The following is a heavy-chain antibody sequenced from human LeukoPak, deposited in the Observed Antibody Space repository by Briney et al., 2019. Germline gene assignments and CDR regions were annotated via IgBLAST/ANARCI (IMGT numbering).Heavy chain of an antibody. D-gene: IGHD2-15*01. CDR3: ARDIDRDKGRFDH. V-gene: IGHV1-2*02. CDR1: GYTFTGYY. Sequence: ASVKVSCKASGYTFTGYYMHWVRQAPGQGLEWMGWINPNSGSTNYEQKFQSRVTMTRDTSMSKVYMKLSRLTADDTAVYYCARDIDRDKGRFDHWGQGTLVTVSS. J-gene: IGHJ5*02. CDR2: INPNSGST.